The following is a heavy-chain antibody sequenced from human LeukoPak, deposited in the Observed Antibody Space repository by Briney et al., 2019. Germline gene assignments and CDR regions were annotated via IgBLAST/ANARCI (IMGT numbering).Heavy chain of an antibody. V-gene: IGHV3-23*01. CDR2: ISGSGDST. D-gene: IGHD5/OR15-5a*01. J-gene: IGHJ4*02. Sequence: GGSLRLSCAASGFTFSNYAMRWVRQAPGKGLEWVSGISGSGDSTYYADSVKGRFTISRDNSKNSLYLQMNGLRPEDTALYYCAKPTIGKGRSVSNYFDFWGQGTLVTVSS. CDR1: GFTFSNYA. CDR3: AKPTIGKGRSVSNYFDF.